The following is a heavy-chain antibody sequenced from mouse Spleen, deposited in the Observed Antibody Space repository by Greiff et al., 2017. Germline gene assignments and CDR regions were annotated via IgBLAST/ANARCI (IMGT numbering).Heavy chain of an antibody. D-gene: IGHD4-1*01. Sequence: VQLQQPGAELVKPGASVKLSCKASGYTFPNYWMHWVKQRPGQGLEWIGMIPPNSGRTNYNEKFKTKATLTVDKSSSTVYMQLSSLTSEDSAVYYCARSLTGFFDYWGQGTTLTVSS. CDR2: IPPNSGRT. CDR1: GYTFPNYW. J-gene: IGHJ2*01. CDR3: ARSLTGFFDY. V-gene: IGHV1-64*01.